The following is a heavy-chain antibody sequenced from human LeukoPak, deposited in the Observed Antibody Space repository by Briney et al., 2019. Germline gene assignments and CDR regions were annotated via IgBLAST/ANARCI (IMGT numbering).Heavy chain of an antibody. CDR3: ATERPGIAAAGTLNWFDP. J-gene: IGHJ5*02. V-gene: IGHV1-24*01. CDR2: FDPEDGET. CDR1: GYTLTELS. Sequence: ASVTVSCTVSGYTLTELSMHWGRQAHGKGLEWMGGFDPEDGETIYAQKFQGRVNMTEATSTDTAYMELSSLRSEDTAVYYCATERPGIAAAGTLNWFDPWGQGTLVTVSS. D-gene: IGHD6-13*01.